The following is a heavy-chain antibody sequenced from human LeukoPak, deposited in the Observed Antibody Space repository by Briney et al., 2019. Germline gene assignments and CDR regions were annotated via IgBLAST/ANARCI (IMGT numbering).Heavy chain of an antibody. J-gene: IGHJ3*02. Sequence: SETLSLTCTVSGGSTSSGSYYWSWIRQPAGKGLEWTGRIYTSGSTNYNPSLKSRVTISVDTSKNQFSLKLSSVTAADTAVYYCARDEDAFDIWGQGTMVTVSS. V-gene: IGHV4-61*02. CDR2: IYTSGST. CDR1: GGSTSSGSYY. CDR3: ARDEDAFDI.